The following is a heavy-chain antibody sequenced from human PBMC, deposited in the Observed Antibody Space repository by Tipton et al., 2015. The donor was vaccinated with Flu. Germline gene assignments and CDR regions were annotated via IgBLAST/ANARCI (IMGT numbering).Heavy chain of an antibody. V-gene: IGHV4-39*01. J-gene: IGHJ4*02. CDR3: ARHTGDSVRGVIDY. CDR2: IYHSGTT. D-gene: IGHD3-10*02. CDR1: GGSISSSSYY. Sequence: TLSLTCTVSGGSISSSSYYWGRIRQPPGKGLEWIGTIYHSGTTYYNPSLKSRLTISVDTSKNQFSLRLSSVTAADTAVYYCARHTGDSVRGVIDYWGQGTLVAVSS.